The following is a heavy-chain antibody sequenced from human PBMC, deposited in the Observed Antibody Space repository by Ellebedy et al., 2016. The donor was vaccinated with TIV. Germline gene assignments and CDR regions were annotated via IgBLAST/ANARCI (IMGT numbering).Heavy chain of an antibody. V-gene: IGHV3-7*02. CDR3: VGAIS. CDR2: IKPDGSEK. D-gene: IGHD3-16*01. Sequence: GESLKISXAASGFIFSNYGMHWVRQAPGKGLEWVANIKPDGSEKNYVDSVMGRFTISRDNAKNSLYLQMNSLRADDTAMYYCVGAISWGQGTLVTVSS. J-gene: IGHJ5*02. CDR1: GFIFSNYG.